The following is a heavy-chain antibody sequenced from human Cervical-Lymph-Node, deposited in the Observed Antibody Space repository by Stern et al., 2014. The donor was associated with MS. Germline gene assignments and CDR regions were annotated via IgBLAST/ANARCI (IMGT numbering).Heavy chain of an antibody. J-gene: IGHJ2*01. CDR3: ARDRGYYDSSGYSYWYFDL. CDR2: IIPIFGTA. D-gene: IGHD3-22*01. V-gene: IGHV1-69*01. Sequence: VQLVQSGAEVKKPGSSVKVSCKASGGTFSSYAISWVRQAPGQGLEWMGGIIPIFGTANYAQKFQGRVTITADESTSTAYMELSSLRSEDTAVYYCARDRGYYDSSGYSYWYFDLWGRGTLVTVSS. CDR1: GGTFSSYA.